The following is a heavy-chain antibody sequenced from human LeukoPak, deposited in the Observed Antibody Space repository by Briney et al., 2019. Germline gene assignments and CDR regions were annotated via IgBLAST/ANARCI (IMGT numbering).Heavy chain of an antibody. CDR1: GGSISNTNW. CDR2: ISLTGLT. D-gene: IGHD2-8*01. Sequence: LETLSLTCGVSGGSISNTNWWSWVRQPPGQGLEWIGEISLTGLTHYNPSLESRVTVSLDKSKNQLSLNLTSVTAADTAVYYCSRENGAFSPFGYWGQGTLVTVLS. J-gene: IGHJ4*02. V-gene: IGHV4-4*02. CDR3: SRENGAFSPFGY.